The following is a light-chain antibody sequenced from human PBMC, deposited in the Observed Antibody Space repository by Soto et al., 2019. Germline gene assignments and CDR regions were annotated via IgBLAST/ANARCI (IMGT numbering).Light chain of an antibody. CDR1: QSVSSSY. V-gene: IGKV3-20*01. J-gene: IGKJ4*01. CDR3: QQYGSSPLT. CDR2: GAS. Sequence: ESVLTQSPGTLSLSPGERATLYCRARQSVSSSYLAWYQQKPGQAPRLLIYGASSRDTGIPDRFSGSGSGTDFTLTISRLEPEDFAVYYCQQYGSSPLTFVGGTKVEIK.